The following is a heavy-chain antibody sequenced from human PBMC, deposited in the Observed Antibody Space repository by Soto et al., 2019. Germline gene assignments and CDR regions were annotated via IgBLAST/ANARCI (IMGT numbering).Heavy chain of an antibody. D-gene: IGHD1-26*01. V-gene: IGHV1-69*06. Sequence: GASGKVRCEACGVTFSSYSISWVRQPPGQGLEWMGGIIPIFGTANYAQKFQGRVTITADKSTSTAYMELSSLRSEDTAVYYCARDRSGYGSYFDYWGQGTLVPVSS. J-gene: IGHJ4*02. CDR2: IIPIFGTA. CDR1: GVTFSSYS. CDR3: ARDRSGYGSYFDY.